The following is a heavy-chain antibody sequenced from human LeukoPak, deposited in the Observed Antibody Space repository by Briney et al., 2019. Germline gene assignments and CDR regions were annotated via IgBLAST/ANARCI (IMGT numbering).Heavy chain of an antibody. CDR3: ARRAYSYGDFDY. Sequence: SETLSLTCAVSGGSISSYYWGWIRQPPGKGLEWIGYIYYSGSTNYNPSLKSRVTISVDPSKNQFSLKLSSVTAADTAVYYCARRAYSYGDFDYWGQGTLVTVSS. V-gene: IGHV4-59*01. CDR1: GGSISSYY. J-gene: IGHJ4*02. CDR2: IYYSGST. D-gene: IGHD5-18*01.